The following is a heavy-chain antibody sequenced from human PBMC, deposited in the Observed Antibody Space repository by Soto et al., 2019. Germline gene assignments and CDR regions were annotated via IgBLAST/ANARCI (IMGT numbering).Heavy chain of an antibody. CDR2: IKQDGSEK. CDR3: ARVLSGAAAGRDYYDSSGYYSTYYYYYGMDV. Sequence: GGSLRLSCAASGFTFSSYWMSWVRQAPGKGLEWVANIKQDGSEKYYVDSVKGRFTISRDNAKNSLYLQMNSLRAEDTAVYYCARVLSGAAAGRDYYDSSGYYSTYYYYYGMDVWGQGTTVTVSS. CDR1: GFTFSSYW. D-gene: IGHD3-22*01. V-gene: IGHV3-7*05. J-gene: IGHJ6*02.